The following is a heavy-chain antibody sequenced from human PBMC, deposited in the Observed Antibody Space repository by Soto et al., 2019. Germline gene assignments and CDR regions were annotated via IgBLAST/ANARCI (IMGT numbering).Heavy chain of an antibody. V-gene: IGHV4-34*01. CDR1: GGSFSGYY. CDR3: ARVFGRGNCDY. Sequence: SETLSLTCAVYGGSFSGYYWSWIRQPPGKGLEWIGEINHSGSTNYNPSLKSRVTISVDTSKNQFSLKLSSVTSADTAVYYRARVFGRGNCDYWGQGTLVTVSS. D-gene: IGHD3-10*01. J-gene: IGHJ4*02. CDR2: INHSGST.